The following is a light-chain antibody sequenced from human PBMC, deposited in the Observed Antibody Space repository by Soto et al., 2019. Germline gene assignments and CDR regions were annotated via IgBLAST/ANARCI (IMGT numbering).Light chain of an antibody. CDR2: DNS. J-gene: IGLJ3*02. CDR3: QSYDSGLSGWV. Sequence: QSVLTQPPSASGAPGQRVTISCTGSSSNVGGGYDVYWYQQLPGKAPKLLIYDNSKRPSGVPDRFSGSKSGTSASLAITGGRADEDADYYCQSYDSGLSGWVFGGGTKLTVL. V-gene: IGLV1-40*01. CDR1: SSNVGGGYD.